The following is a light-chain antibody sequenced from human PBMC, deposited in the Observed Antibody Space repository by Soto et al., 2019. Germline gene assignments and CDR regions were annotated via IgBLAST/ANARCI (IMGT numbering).Light chain of an antibody. J-gene: IGKJ1*01. V-gene: IGKV1-33*01. CDR2: DAS. Sequence: DIQMTQSPSSLCASVGDRVTITCQASQDISNYLNWYQQKPGKAPKLLIYDASNLETRVPSRFSGSGSGTDFTFTISSRQAEDIATYYCQQYDNLPRTFGQGTKVPIK. CDR1: QDISNY. CDR3: QQYDNLPRT.